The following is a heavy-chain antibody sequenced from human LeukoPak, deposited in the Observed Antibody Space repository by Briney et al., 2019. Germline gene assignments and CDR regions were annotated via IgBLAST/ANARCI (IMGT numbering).Heavy chain of an antibody. CDR1: GFTFSSNY. Sequence: GGSLRLSCAASGFTFSSNYMSWVRQAPGKGLEWVSIIYSGGSTHYADSVKGRFTISRDNSKNTLYLQMNSLRAEDTAMYYCARSRRDGYNYYYYGMDVWGQGTTVTVS. V-gene: IGHV3-53*01. D-gene: IGHD5-24*01. J-gene: IGHJ6*02. CDR3: ARSRRDGYNYYYYGMDV. CDR2: IYSGGST.